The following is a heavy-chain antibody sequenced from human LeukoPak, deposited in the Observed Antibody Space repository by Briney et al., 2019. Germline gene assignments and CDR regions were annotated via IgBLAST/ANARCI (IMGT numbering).Heavy chain of an antibody. Sequence: PGGSLRLSCAASGFTFSSYWMSWVRQAPGKGLEWVANIKQDGSEKYYVDSVKGRFTISRDNAKNSLYLQMNSLRAEDTAVYYCARDYPGALWPAAFDYYGMDVWGQGTTVTVSS. D-gene: IGHD2-2*01. CDR3: ARDYPGALWPAAFDYYGMDV. J-gene: IGHJ6*02. CDR1: GFTFSSYW. CDR2: IKQDGSEK. V-gene: IGHV3-7*01.